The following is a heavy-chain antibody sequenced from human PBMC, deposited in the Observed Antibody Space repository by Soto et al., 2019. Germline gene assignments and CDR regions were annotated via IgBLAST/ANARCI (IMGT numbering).Heavy chain of an antibody. CDR3: ARVGGVAARTFDY. V-gene: IGHV4-59*01. J-gene: IGHJ4*02. CDR2: IYYSGST. CDR1: GGSINDFY. D-gene: IGHD6-6*01. Sequence: PSETLSLTCTVSGGSINDFYWSWIRQPPGKGLEWIVYIYYSGSTDYNPSLKGRVTISVDTSKNQFSLKLRSVTAADTAVYYCARVGGVAARTFDYWGQGTLVTVSS.